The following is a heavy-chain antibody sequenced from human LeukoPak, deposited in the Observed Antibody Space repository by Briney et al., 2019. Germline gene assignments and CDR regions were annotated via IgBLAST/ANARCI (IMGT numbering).Heavy chain of an antibody. CDR2: LYSSGTT. CDR3: AHTTLSLLYYFDY. D-gene: IGHD4-17*01. J-gene: IGHJ4*02. V-gene: IGHV3-66*01. Sequence: GGSLRLSCSASGFSVNSDYMTWVRQAPGKGLDWVSVLYSSGTTVYADSVRGRFTISRDNSKNTLYLQMNSLRAEDTAVYYCAHTTLSLLYYFDYWGQGTLVTVSS. CDR1: GFSVNSDY.